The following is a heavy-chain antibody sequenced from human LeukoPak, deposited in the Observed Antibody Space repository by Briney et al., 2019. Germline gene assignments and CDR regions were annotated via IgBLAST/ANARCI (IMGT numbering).Heavy chain of an antibody. CDR2: IFHTGHT. V-gene: IGHV4-30-2*01. CDR3: ARAGLGSHWFDP. Sequence: KPSQTLSLTCAVSGGSISSGDFPWSWIRQPPGKGLEWIGYIFHTGHTSYNPSLKSRVTISVDTSKNQFSLKLSSVTAADTAVYYCARAGLGSHWFDPWGQGTLVTVSS. CDR1: GGSISSGDFP. J-gene: IGHJ5*02. D-gene: IGHD3/OR15-3a*01.